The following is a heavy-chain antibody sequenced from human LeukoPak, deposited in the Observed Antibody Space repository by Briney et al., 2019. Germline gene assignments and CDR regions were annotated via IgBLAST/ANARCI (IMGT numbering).Heavy chain of an antibody. D-gene: IGHD6-13*01. J-gene: IGHJ1*01. V-gene: IGHV3-15*01. Sequence: GSLRLSCAPPGVSFINAWMSCGPPAPGKGLEWVGRIKSKIDSGTTDYAAPVKGRFTISRDDSKDTLYLQMDSLKTEDTAVYYCSSLRGSSSQYFQHWGQGTLVTVSS. CDR2: IKSKIDSGTT. CDR1: GVSFINAW. CDR3: SSLRGSSSQYFQH.